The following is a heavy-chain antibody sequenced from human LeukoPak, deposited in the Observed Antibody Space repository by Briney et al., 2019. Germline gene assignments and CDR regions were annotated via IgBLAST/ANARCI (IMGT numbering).Heavy chain of an antibody. CDR2: ISAYNGNT. J-gene: IGHJ4*02. CDR1: GYTFTSYG. CDR3: ARPYYDSSAPPYDY. V-gene: IGHV1-18*01. Sequence: GASVKVSCKASGYTFTSYGISWVRQAPGQGLEWMGWISAYNGNTNYAQKLQDRVTMTTDTSTSTAYMELRSLRSDDTAVYYCARPYYDSSAPPYDYWGQGTLVTVSS. D-gene: IGHD3-22*01.